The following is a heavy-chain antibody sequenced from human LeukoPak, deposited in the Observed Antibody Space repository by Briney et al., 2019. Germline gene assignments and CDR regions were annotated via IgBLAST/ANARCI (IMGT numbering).Heavy chain of an antibody. J-gene: IGHJ1*01. V-gene: IGHV3-30-3*01. CDR3: ARDWGLGATRVRYFQH. Sequence: GGSLRLSCAASGFTFDDYIMHWVRQAPGKGLEWVAVISYDGSNKYYADSVKGRFTISRDNSKNTLYLQMNSLRAEDTAVYYCARDWGLGATRVRYFQHWGQGTLVTVSS. CDR1: GFTFDDYI. CDR2: ISYDGSNK. D-gene: IGHD1-26*01.